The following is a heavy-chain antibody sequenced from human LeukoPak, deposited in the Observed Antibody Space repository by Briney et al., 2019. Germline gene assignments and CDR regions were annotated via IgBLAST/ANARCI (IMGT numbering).Heavy chain of an antibody. Sequence: PSETLSLTCTASGGSISSSSYYWGWIRQPPGKGLEWIGSIYYSGSTYYNPSLKSRVTISVDTSKNQFSLKLSSVTAADTAVYYCARDRDILTGYPFDPWGQGTLVTVSS. J-gene: IGHJ5*02. CDR3: ARDRDILTGYPFDP. CDR1: GGSISSSSYY. D-gene: IGHD3-9*01. CDR2: IYYSGST. V-gene: IGHV4-39*07.